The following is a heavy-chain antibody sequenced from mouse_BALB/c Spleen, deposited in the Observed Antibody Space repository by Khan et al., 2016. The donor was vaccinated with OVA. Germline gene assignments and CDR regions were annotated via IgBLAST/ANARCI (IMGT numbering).Heavy chain of an antibody. CDR3: ARVVFTTVVATPFAY. D-gene: IGHD1-1*01. CDR2: ISSGGSYT. Sequence: DVQLVESGGGLVKPGGSLKLSCAVSGFTFSNYAMSWVRQTPEKRLEWVATISSGGSYTYYPDSVQGRFTISRDNAKNTLYLQMSSLRSEETAIYNCARVVFTTVVATPFAYWGQGTLVTVSA. V-gene: IGHV5-9-3*01. CDR1: GFTFSNYA. J-gene: IGHJ3*01.